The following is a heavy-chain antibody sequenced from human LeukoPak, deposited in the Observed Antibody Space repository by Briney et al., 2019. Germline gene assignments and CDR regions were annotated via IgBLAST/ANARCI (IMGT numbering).Heavy chain of an antibody. Sequence: SVKISCKASGGTFSSYAISWVRQAPGQGLEWMGRIIPIFGTANYAQKFQGRVTITTDESTSTAYMELSSLRSEDTAVYYCARGDYYDSSGYLPSDNWGQGTLVTVSS. CDR3: ARGDYYDSSGYLPSDN. V-gene: IGHV1-69*05. J-gene: IGHJ4*02. CDR1: GGTFSSYA. CDR2: IIPIFGTA. D-gene: IGHD3-22*01.